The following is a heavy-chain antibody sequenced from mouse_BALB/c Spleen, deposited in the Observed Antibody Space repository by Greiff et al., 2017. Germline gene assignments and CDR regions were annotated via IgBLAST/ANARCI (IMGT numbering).Heavy chain of an antibody. Sequence: VQLQQSGAELVKPGASVKLSCKASGYTFTSYYMYWVKQRPGQGLEWIGNIYPSDSYTNYNQKFKDKATLTVDKSSSTAYMQLSSPTSEDSAVYYCTRSGGGAWFAYWGQGTLVTVSA. CDR2: IYPSDSYT. D-gene: IGHD3-1*01. V-gene: IGHV1-69*02. CDR1: GYTFTSYY. J-gene: IGHJ3*01. CDR3: TRSGGGAWFAY.